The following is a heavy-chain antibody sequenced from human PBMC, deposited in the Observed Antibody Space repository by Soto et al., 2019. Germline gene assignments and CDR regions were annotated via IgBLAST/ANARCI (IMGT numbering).Heavy chain of an antibody. V-gene: IGHV4-31*03. J-gene: IGHJ5*02. Sequence: QVQLQESGPGLVKPSQTLSLTCTVSGGSINSGDYYWSWVRQLPGEGLEWIGFISYSGSTYYNPSLESRVTISLDTSKSQFSLELNSVPAADSAVYYCAREVSPNSRGWYTVLVRWFDPWGQGTLVTVSS. CDR3: AREVSPNSRGWYTVLVRWFDP. CDR1: GGSINSGDYY. CDR2: ISYSGST. D-gene: IGHD6-19*01.